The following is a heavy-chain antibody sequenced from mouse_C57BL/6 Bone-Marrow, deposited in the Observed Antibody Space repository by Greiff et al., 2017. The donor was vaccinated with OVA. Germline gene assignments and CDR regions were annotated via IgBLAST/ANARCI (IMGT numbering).Heavy chain of an antibody. V-gene: IGHV5-17*01. J-gene: IGHJ2*01. CDR2: ISSGSSTI. CDR3: ARSDYDYFAY. Sequence: EVKLQESGGGLVKPGGSLKLSCAASGFTFSDYGMHWVRQAPEKGLEWVAYISSGSSTIYYADTVKGRFTISRDNAKNTLFLQMTSLRSEDTAMYYCARSDYDYFAYWCQGPTLTVSS. D-gene: IGHD2-4*01. CDR1: GFTFSDYG.